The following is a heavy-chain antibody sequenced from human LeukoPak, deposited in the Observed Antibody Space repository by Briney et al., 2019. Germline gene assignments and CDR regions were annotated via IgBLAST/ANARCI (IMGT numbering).Heavy chain of an antibody. D-gene: IGHD2-15*01. Sequence: GGSLRLSCAASGFTFSDYYMSWIRQAPGKGLEWVGRIKSKTDGGTTDYAAPVKGRFTISRDDSKNTLYLQMNSLKTEDTAVYYCTTTRGGSCYSWGQGTLVTVSS. CDR2: IKSKTDGGTT. V-gene: IGHV3-15*01. CDR3: TTTRGGSCYS. J-gene: IGHJ4*02. CDR1: GFTFSDYY.